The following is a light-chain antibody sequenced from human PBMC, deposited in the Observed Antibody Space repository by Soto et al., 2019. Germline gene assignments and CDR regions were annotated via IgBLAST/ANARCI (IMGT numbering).Light chain of an antibody. CDR3: QQRSNWPLT. J-gene: IGKJ4*01. CDR2: DAS. V-gene: IGKV3-11*01. Sequence: EIVLTQSPATLALSPGERATLSFRASQSVSRYLAWYQQKHGEAPRILIYDASNRAIGIPARFSGSGSGTDFTLALSRLEPEDFSVYYCQQRSNWPLTFGGGTKVDIK. CDR1: QSVSRY.